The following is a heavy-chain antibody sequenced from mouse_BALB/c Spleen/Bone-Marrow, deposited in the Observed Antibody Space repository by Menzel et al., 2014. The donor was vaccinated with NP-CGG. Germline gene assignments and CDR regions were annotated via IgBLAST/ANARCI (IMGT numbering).Heavy chain of an antibody. CDR1: GYTFSSYW. V-gene: IGHV1-9*01. CDR3: ASFYGQFAY. J-gene: IGHJ3*01. CDR2: ILPGSGST. D-gene: IGHD1-1*02. Sequence: VKLVESGAELMKPGASVKISCKATGYTFSSYWIEWVKQRPGHGLEWIGEILPGSGSTNYNEKFKGKATFTADTSSNTAYMQLSSLTSEDSAVYYCASFYGQFAYWGQGTLVTVSA.